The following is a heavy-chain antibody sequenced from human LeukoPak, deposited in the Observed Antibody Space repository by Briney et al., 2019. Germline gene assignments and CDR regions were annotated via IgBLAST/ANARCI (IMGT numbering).Heavy chain of an antibody. Sequence: PSETLSLTCSVSGGSINSNSHHWDWIRQAPGKGLEWIGNIYYSGTTSYNPSLKSRVTISVDTSTNHFSLRLTSVTASDTAVYYCARRGDILTDYTFDYWGQGTLVTVSS. J-gene: IGHJ4*02. CDR2: IYYSGTT. V-gene: IGHV4-39*02. CDR1: GGSINSNSHH. CDR3: ARRGDILTDYTFDY. D-gene: IGHD3-9*01.